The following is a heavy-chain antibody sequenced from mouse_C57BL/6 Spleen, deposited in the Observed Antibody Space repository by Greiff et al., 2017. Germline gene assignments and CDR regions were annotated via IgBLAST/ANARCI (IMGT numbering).Heavy chain of an antibody. V-gene: IGHV1-50*01. CDR1: GYTFTSYW. J-gene: IGHJ4*01. Sequence: QVQLQQPGAELVKPGASVKLSCKASGYTFTSYWMQWVKQRPGQGLEWIGEIDPSDSYTNYNQKFKGKATLTVDTSSSTAYMQLSSLTSEDSAVYYCARKGLPYAMDYWGQGTSVTVSS. CDR2: IDPSDSYT. CDR3: ARKGLPYAMDY. D-gene: IGHD3-1*01.